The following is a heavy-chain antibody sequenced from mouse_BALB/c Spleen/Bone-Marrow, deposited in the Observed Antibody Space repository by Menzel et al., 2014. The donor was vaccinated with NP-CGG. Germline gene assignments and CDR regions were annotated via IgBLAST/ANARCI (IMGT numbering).Heavy chain of an antibody. CDR3: TREDYGYTFAY. CDR1: GFTFSSYT. CDR2: ISSGGSYT. Sequence: EVQRVESGGGLVKPGGSLKLSCAASGFTFSSYTMSWVRQTPEKRPEWVATISSGGSYTYYPDSVKGRFTISRDNAKNTLYLQMSSLESEDTAMYYCTREDYGYTFAYWGQGTLVTVSA. V-gene: IGHV5-6-4*01. J-gene: IGHJ3*01. D-gene: IGHD1-2*01.